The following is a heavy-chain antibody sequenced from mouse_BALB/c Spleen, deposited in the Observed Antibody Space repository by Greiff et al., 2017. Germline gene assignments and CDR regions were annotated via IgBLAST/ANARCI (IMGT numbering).Heavy chain of an antibody. CDR2: INPSTGYT. J-gene: IGHJ3*01. CDR1: GYTFTSYW. CDR3: ARFFYDGYYVAY. D-gene: IGHD2-3*01. Sequence: VQLQQSGAELAKPGASVKMSCKASGYTFTSYWMHWVKQRPGQGLEWIGYINPSTGYTEYNQKFKDKATLTADKSSSTAYMQLSSLTSEDSAVYYCARFFYDGYYVAYWGQGTLVTVSA. V-gene: IGHV1-7*01.